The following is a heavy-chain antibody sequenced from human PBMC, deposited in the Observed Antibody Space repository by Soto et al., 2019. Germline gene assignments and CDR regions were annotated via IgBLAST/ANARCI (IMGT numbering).Heavy chain of an antibody. CDR2: ISYDGSNK. CDR3: ARDSLGGDGYIQGYAFDI. CDR1: GFTFSSYA. V-gene: IGHV3-30-3*01. D-gene: IGHD5-12*01. Sequence: PGGSLRLSCAASGFTFSSYAMHWVRQAPGKGLEWVAVISYDGSNKYYADSVKGRFTISRDNSKNTLYLQMNSLRAEDTAVYYCARDSLGGDGYIQGYAFDIWGQGXMVTVSS. J-gene: IGHJ3*02.